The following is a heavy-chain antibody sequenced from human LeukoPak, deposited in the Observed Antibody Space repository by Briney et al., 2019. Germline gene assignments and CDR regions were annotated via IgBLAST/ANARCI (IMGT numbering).Heavy chain of an antibody. CDR3: ARRMGYGSGSYYTAYFDL. CDR2: LSYDGRND. J-gene: IGHJ4*02. V-gene: IGHV3-30*04. D-gene: IGHD3-10*01. Sequence: PGGSLRLSCAASGFSFSAYAMHWVRQAPGKGLEWVAVLSYDGRNDKYADSVKGRFTISRDSSKKTLDLLMSSLRLGDTAVYYCARRMGYGSGSYYTAYFDLWGLGTLVTVSS. CDR1: GFSFSAYA.